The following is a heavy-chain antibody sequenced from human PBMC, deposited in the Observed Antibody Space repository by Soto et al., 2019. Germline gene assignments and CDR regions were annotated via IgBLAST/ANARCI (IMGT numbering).Heavy chain of an antibody. CDR3: ARAAHDFWSGYYNYYYYGMDV. CDR2: INPSGGST. J-gene: IGHJ6*02. Sequence: SLKVSCKASGYTFTSYYMHWVRQAPGQGLEWMGIINPSGGSTSYAQKFQGRVTMTRDTSTSTVYMELSSLRSEDTAVYYCARAAHDFWSGYYNYYYYGMDVWGQGTTVTVSS. V-gene: IGHV1-46*01. D-gene: IGHD3-3*01. CDR1: GYTFTSYY.